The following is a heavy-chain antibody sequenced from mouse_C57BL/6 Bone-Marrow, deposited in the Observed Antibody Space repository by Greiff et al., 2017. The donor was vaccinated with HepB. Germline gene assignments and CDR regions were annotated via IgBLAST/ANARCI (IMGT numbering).Heavy chain of an antibody. V-gene: IGHV1-50*01. CDR2: IDPSDSYT. D-gene: IGHD1-1*02. Sequence: VQLQQPGAELVKPGASVKLSCKASGYTFTSYWMQWVKQRPGQGLEWIGEIDPSDSYTNYNQKFKGKATLTVDTSSSTAYMQLSSLTSEDSAVYYCARPLWSYYYAMDYWGQGTSVTVSS. CDR1: GYTFTSYW. CDR3: ARPLWSYYYAMDY. J-gene: IGHJ4*01.